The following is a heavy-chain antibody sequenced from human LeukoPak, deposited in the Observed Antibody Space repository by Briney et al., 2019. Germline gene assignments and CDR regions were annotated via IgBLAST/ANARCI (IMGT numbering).Heavy chain of an antibody. Sequence: GGSLRLSCAASGFTFSSYAMHWVRQAPGKGLEWVAVISYDGSNKYYADSVKGRFTISRDNSKNTLYLQMNSLRAEDTAVYYCARDRAGYDSSGCKDYWGQGTLVTVSS. CDR2: ISYDGSNK. D-gene: IGHD3-22*01. V-gene: IGHV3-30*04. CDR1: GFTFSSYA. J-gene: IGHJ4*02. CDR3: ARDRAGYDSSGCKDY.